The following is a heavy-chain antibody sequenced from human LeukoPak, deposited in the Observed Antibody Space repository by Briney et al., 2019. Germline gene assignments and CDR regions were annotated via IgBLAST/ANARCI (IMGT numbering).Heavy chain of an antibody. CDR2: ISWNSGSI. D-gene: IGHD5-18*01. J-gene: IGHJ4*02. CDR1: GFTFDDYA. V-gene: IGHV3-9*01. CDR3: AKDSAAVTEMGYFDY. Sequence: GGSLRLSCAASGFTFDDYAMHWVRQAPGKGLQWVSGISWNSGSIGYVDSVKGRFTISRDNAENSLYLQMSSLRAEDTALYYCAKDSAAVTEMGYFDYWGQGTLVIVSS.